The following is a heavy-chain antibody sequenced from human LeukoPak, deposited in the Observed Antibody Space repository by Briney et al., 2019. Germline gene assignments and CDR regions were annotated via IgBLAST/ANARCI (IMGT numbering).Heavy chain of an antibody. D-gene: IGHD5-18*01. CDR2: ISGSGSPS. V-gene: IGHV3-48*03. J-gene: IGHJ4*02. Sequence: GGSLRLSCAASGFTFTGHEMNWVRQAPGKGLEWLSCISGSGSPSYYADSVKGRFTISRDNAKNSLYLQMNSLRAEDTAIYYCARGFRDAAMYLDFWGKGTLATVSS. CDR1: GFTFTGHE. CDR3: ARGFRDAAMYLDF.